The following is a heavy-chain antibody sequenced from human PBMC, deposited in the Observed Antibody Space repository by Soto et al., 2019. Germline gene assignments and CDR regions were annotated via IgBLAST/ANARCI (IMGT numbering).Heavy chain of an antibody. V-gene: IGHV1-3*04. D-gene: IGHD6-13*01. Sequence: GASVKVSCKSSGYSFTTYTMHWVRQAPGQRLEWMGCINTGNGNTKYSQWFQGRVTVTRDTSASTAYMELSSLRSEDTAVYYCARGDSGYSSSWPGGGDDAFDIWGQGTMVTVSS. CDR1: GYSFTTYT. J-gene: IGHJ3*02. CDR2: INTGNGNT. CDR3: ARGDSGYSSSWPGGGDDAFDI.